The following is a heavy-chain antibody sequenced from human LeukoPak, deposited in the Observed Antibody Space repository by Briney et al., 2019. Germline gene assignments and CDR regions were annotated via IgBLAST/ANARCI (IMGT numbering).Heavy chain of an antibody. CDR1: GFTVSSNY. CDR2: IYSGGST. CDR3: ARAVPPVMIFDY. J-gene: IGHJ4*02. Sequence: GGSLRLSCAASGFTVSSNYMSCVRQAPGKGLEWVSVIYSGGSTYYADSVKGRFTISRDNSKNTLYLQMNSLRAEDTAVYYCARAVPPVMIFDYWGQGTLVTVSS. V-gene: IGHV3-53*01. D-gene: IGHD2-21*01.